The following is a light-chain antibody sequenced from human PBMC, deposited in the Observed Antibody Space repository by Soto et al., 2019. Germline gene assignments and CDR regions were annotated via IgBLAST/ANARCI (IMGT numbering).Light chain of an antibody. CDR1: QSVSSSY. J-gene: IGKJ2*01. V-gene: IGKV3-20*01. Sequence: EIVLTQSPGTLSLSPGERATLSCRASQSVSSSYLAWYQHKPGQAPRLLIYGASSRATGIPDRFSSSGSGTDFTRTSSRLEPEDYAVYYCQQYGSSPHTFGQGTKLEIK. CDR3: QQYGSSPHT. CDR2: GAS.